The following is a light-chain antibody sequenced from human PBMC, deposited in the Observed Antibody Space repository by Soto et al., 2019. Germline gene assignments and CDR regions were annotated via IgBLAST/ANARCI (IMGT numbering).Light chain of an antibody. CDR1: QSINAW. V-gene: IGKV1-5*01. J-gene: IGKJ1*01. CDR2: DVS. Sequence: DIHMTQAPSTLSASVGDRVTITCRASQSINAWLAWYQQKPGKAPKLLIYDVSTLVSGVPSRFSGSASGTEFTLTISNLESEDFASYYCQQYHRYSTFGQGTRVDIK. CDR3: QQYHRYST.